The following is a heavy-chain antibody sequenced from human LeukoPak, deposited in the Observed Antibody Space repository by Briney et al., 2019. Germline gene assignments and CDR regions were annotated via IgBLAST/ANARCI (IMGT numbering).Heavy chain of an antibody. Sequence: GASVKVSCKVSGYTLTELSMHWVRQAPGKGLEWMGGFDPEDGETIYAQKFQGRVTMTEDTSTDTAYMELSSLRSEDTAVYYCATGRPGYYYDSSGYYFHYWGQGTLVTVSS. CDR1: GYTLTELS. D-gene: IGHD3-22*01. CDR2: FDPEDGET. J-gene: IGHJ4*02. V-gene: IGHV1-24*01. CDR3: ATGRPGYYYDSSGYYFHY.